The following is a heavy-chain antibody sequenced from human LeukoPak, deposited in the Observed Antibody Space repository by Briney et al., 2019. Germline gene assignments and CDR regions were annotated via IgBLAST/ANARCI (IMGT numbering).Heavy chain of an antibody. CDR3: ARDLVSSIPDYYYGMDV. CDR1: GGTFSSYA. V-gene: IGHV1-69*13. Sequence: RASVKVSCKASGGTFSSYAISWVRQASGQGLEWMGGIIPIFGTANYAQKFQGRVTITADESTSTAYMELSSLRSEDTAVYYCARDLVSSIPDYYYGMDVWGKGTTVTVSS. D-gene: IGHD2-2*01. J-gene: IGHJ6*04. CDR2: IIPIFGTA.